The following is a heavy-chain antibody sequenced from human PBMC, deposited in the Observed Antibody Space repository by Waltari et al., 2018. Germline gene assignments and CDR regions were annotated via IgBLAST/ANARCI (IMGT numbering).Heavy chain of an antibody. D-gene: IGHD3-10*01. Sequence: QVQLVQAGAEVEKPGGAVKVSCKASGYTFTGYDMHWVRQYPGQGLEWMVRINPTSGCTHYAQKFHGIVTMTSDTSISIAYMELSRLRSDDTAVYYCARVGMVQGSFDPWGQGTLVTVSS. V-gene: IGHV1-2*06. J-gene: IGHJ5*02. CDR3: ARVGMVQGSFDP. CDR2: INPTSGCT. CDR1: GYTFTGYD.